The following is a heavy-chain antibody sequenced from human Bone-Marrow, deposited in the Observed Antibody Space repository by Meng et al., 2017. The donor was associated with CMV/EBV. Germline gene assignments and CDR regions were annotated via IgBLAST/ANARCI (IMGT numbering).Heavy chain of an antibody. D-gene: IGHD6-6*01. CDR1: GGSISSSSYY. J-gene: IGHJ6*02. CDR2: IYYSGST. V-gene: IGHV4-39*07. Sequence: GSLRLSCTVSGGSISSSSYYWGWIRQPPGKGLEWIGSIYYSGSTYYNPSLKSRVTISVDTSKNQFSLKLSSVTAADTAVYYCARDRLAARNYYYYGMDVWGQGTTVTVYS. CDR3: ARDRLAARNYYYYGMDV.